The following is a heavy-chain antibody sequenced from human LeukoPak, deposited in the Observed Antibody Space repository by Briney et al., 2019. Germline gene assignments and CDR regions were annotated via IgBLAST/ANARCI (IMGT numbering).Heavy chain of an antibody. CDR2: IYYSGST. CDR3: ATNYGSGSPFDY. D-gene: IGHD3-10*01. V-gene: IGHV4-59*08. Sequence: SETLSLTCTVSGGSISSYYWSWIRQPPGKGLEWIGYIYYSGSTNYNPSLKSRVTISVDTSKNQFSLKLSSVTAADTAVYYCATNYGSGSPFDYWGRGTLVTVSS. J-gene: IGHJ4*02. CDR1: GGSISSYY.